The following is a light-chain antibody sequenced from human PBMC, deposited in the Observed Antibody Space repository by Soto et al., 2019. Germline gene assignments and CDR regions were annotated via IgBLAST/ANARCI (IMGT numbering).Light chain of an antibody. V-gene: IGLV2-23*01. CDR3: CSYAGSSTYVV. CDR1: SSDVGSYNL. J-gene: IGLJ2*01. CDR2: EGS. Sequence: SALTQPASVSGSPGQSITISCTGTSSDVGSYNLVSWYQQHPGKAPKLMIYEGSKRPSGVSNRFSGSKSGNTASLTISGLQAEDEAEYYCCSYAGSSTYVVFGGGTKLTVL.